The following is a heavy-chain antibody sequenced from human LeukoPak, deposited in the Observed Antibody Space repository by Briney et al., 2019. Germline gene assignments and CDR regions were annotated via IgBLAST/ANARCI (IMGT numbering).Heavy chain of an antibody. V-gene: IGHV4-59*12. D-gene: IGHD1-14*01. J-gene: IGHJ4*02. CDR1: GGSINTYY. CDR3: AKGANRLDS. CDR2: IYYTGST. Sequence: SETLSLTCSVSGGSINTYYWSWIRQTPGKGLEWIGFIYYTGSTNYNPSLKSRVTMSVDTSKSQFSLKLTSVTAADTALYYCAKGANRLDSWGRGTLVTVSS.